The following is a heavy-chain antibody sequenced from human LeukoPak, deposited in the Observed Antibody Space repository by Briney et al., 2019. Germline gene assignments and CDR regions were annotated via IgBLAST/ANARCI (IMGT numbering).Heavy chain of an antibody. J-gene: IGHJ4*02. V-gene: IGHV3-15*04. CDR3: TRDEGDDYFDN. CDR1: GLPFSDAW. D-gene: IGHD3-16*01. Sequence: GGSLRLSCAASGLPFSDAWMSWVRQAPGKGLEWVGRIESKTDSGTTEYAAPVKGRFTISRDDSKNTLYLQMNSMKTENTAVYYCTRDEGDDYFDNWGQGTLVTVSS. CDR2: IESKTDSGTT.